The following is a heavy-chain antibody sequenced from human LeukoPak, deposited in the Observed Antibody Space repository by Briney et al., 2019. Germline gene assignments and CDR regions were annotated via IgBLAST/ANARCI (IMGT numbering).Heavy chain of an antibody. J-gene: IGHJ4*02. D-gene: IGHD1-26*01. CDR2: INPNSGGT. V-gene: IGHV1-2*02. CDR1: GYTFTGYY. Sequence: GASVKLSCKASGYTFTGYYMHWVRQAPGQGLEWMGCINPNSGGTNYAEKFQGRFTITRDTSISTPYMELSRLRADDTAVYYCAREVKSGSYYGGGYWGQGTLVTVS. CDR3: AREVKSGSYYGGGY.